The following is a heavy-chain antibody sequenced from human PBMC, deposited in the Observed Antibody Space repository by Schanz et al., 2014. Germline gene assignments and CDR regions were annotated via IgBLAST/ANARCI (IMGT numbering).Heavy chain of an antibody. V-gene: IGHV3-23*01. Sequence: EAQLLESGGGLVQPGGSLRLSCSASGFTFSNHALSWVRQAPGKGLEWVSGIGGSGDSTHYADSVKGRFTISRDNSKNTVNLQMNSLRAEDTAVYYCAKEKEEVAADGSFFDYWGQGTLVTVSS. CDR2: IGGSGDST. CDR3: AKEKEEVAADGSFFDY. CDR1: GFTFSNHA. J-gene: IGHJ4*02. D-gene: IGHD6-13*01.